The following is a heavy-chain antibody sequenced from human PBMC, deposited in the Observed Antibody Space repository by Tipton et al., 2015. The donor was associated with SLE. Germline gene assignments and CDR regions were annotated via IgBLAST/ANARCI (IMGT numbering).Heavy chain of an antibody. CDR3: AREGDSSGYYGAYYHAMDV. V-gene: IGHV3-21*01. CDR1: GFIFSSYT. Sequence: SLRLSCAASGFIFSSYTMNWVRQAPGKGLEWVSSISSSSSYIYYADSVKGRFTISRDNAKNSLYLQMNSLRAEDTAVYYCAREGDSSGYYGAYYHAMDVWGQGTTVTVSS. CDR2: ISSSSSYI. J-gene: IGHJ6*02. D-gene: IGHD3-22*01.